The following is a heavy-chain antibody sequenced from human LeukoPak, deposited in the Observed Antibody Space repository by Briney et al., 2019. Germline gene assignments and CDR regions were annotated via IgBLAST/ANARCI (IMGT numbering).Heavy chain of an antibody. D-gene: IGHD5-24*01. J-gene: IGHJ4*02. CDR1: GFTFSSYA. CDR2: ISGSGGST. Sequence: PGGSLRLSCAASGFTFSSYAMSWVRQAPGKGLEWVSAISGSGGSTYYADSVKGRFTISRDNSKNTLYLQMNSLRAEDTAVYYCAKAVEMATITGGGFFDYWGQGTLVTVSS. CDR3: AKAVEMATITGGGFFDY. V-gene: IGHV3-23*01.